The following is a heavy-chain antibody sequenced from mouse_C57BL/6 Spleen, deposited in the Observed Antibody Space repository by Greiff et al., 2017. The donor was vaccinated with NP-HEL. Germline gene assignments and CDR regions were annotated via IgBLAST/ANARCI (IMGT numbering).Heavy chain of an antibody. CDR2: IWSGGST. D-gene: IGHD4-1*01. V-gene: IGHV2-2*01. CDR3: ARTNEAWDVPDY. Sequence: QGKLQQSGPGLVQGEKRGERTGKGEGGAWGGGGVRGGGQWGGKGLEWLGVIWSGGSTDYNAAFISRLSISKDNSKSQVFFKMNSLQADDTAIYYCARTNEAWDVPDYWGQGTTLTVSS. J-gene: IGHJ2*01. CDR1: GGAWGGGG.